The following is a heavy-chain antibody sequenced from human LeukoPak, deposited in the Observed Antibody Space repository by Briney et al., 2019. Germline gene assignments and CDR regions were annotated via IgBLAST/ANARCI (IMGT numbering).Heavy chain of an antibody. V-gene: IGHV1-58*01. Sequence: GASVKVSCKASGFTFVSSAVLWVRQARGQRLDCIGRLVVGRGDSKYAQNFQERVTITRDMSTATAYMELSSLRVEDTAVYYCAAAPGAGYYDTSGYRQLDYWGQGSLVTVSS. CDR1: GFTFVSSA. J-gene: IGHJ4*02. CDR3: AAAPGAGYYDTSGYRQLDY. CDR2: LVVGRGDS. D-gene: IGHD3-22*01.